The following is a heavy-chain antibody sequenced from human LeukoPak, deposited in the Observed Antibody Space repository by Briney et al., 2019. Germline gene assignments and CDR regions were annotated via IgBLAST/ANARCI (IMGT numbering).Heavy chain of an antibody. CDR3: ARDRHAFWSGVFDY. D-gene: IGHD3-3*01. V-gene: IGHV3-11*04. CDR2: ISSSGSTI. CDR1: GFTFSDYY. Sequence: KTGGSLRLSCAASGFTFSDYYMSWIRQAPGKGLEWVSYISSSGSTIYYADSVKGRFTIPRDNAKNSLYLQMNSLRAEDTAVYYCARDRHAFWSGVFDYWGQGTLVTVSS. J-gene: IGHJ4*02.